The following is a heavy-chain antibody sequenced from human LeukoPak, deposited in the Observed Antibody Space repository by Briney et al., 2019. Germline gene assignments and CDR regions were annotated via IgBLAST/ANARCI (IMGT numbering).Heavy chain of an antibody. CDR1: GGSISSSSYY. J-gene: IGHJ6*03. CDR3: ARHPRGYSYYASYYYMDV. CDR2: IYYSGST. V-gene: IGHV4-39*01. D-gene: IGHD5-12*01. Sequence: SETLSLTCTVSGGSISSSSYYWGWIRQPPGKGLEWIGSIYYSGSTYYNPSLKSRVTISVDTSKNQFSLKLSSVTAADTAVYYCARHPRGYSYYASYYYMDVWGKGTTVTVSS.